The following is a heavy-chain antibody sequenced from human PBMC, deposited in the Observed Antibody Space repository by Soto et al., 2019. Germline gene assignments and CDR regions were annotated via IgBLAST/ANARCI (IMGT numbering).Heavy chain of an antibody. CDR2: IVVGSGNT. D-gene: IGHD4-17*01. Sequence: SVKVSCKASGFTFTSSAMQWVRQARGQRLEWIGWIVVGSGNTNYAQKFQERVTITRDMSTSTAYMELSSLRSEDTAVYYCAADNYGDYVPHYWGQGTLVTVSS. CDR3: AADNYGDYVPHY. V-gene: IGHV1-58*02. CDR1: GFTFTSSA. J-gene: IGHJ4*02.